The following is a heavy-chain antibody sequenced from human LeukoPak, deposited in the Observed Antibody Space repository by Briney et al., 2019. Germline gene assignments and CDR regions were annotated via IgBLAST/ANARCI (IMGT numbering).Heavy chain of an antibody. Sequence: SETLSLTCAVYGGSFSGYYWSWIRQPPGKGLEWIGEINHSGSTNYNPSLKSRVTISVDTLKNQFSLKLSSVTAADTAVYYCARAGGELLWFGELDFSFDPWGQGTLVTVSS. D-gene: IGHD3-10*01. CDR2: INHSGST. J-gene: IGHJ5*02. V-gene: IGHV4-34*01. CDR1: GGSFSGYY. CDR3: ARAGGELLWFGELDFSFDP.